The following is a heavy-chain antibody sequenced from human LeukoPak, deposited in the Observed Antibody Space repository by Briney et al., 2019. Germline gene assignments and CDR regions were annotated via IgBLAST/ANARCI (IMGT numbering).Heavy chain of an antibody. CDR1: GGSFSGYY. D-gene: IGHD1-26*01. V-gene: IGHV4-34*01. J-gene: IGHJ4*02. CDR2: INHSGST. CDR3: ARVGGYSGSLQRGY. Sequence: PSETLSLTCAVYGGSFSGYYWSWIRQPPGKGREWIGEINHSGSTNYNPSFKSRVTISVDTSKNQFSLKLSSVTAADTAVYYCARVGGYSGSLQRGYWGQGTLVTVSS.